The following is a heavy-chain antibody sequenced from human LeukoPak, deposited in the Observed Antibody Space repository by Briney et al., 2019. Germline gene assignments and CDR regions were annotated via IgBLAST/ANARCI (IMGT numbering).Heavy chain of an antibody. V-gene: IGHV4-31*03. CDR2: IYYSGST. CDR1: GGSISSGGYY. CDR3: ARDLSHYGGNSGYYYYGMDV. D-gene: IGHD4-23*01. Sequence: SATLSLTCTVSGGSISSGGYYWSWIRPHPGKGLEWIGYIYYSGSTYYNPSLKSRVTISVDTSKNQFSLKLSSVTAADTAVYYCARDLSHYGGNSGYYYYGMDVWGQGTTVTVSS. J-gene: IGHJ6*02.